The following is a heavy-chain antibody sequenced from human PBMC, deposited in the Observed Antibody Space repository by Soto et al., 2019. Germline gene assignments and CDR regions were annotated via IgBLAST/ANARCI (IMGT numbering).Heavy chain of an antibody. Sequence: ASVKVSCKASGGTFSSYTISWVRQAPGQGLEWMGRIIPILGIANYAQKFQGRVTITADKSTSTAYMELSSLRSEDTAVYYCARAQDSSTIDNWFDPWGQGTLVTVSS. CDR2: IIPILGIA. V-gene: IGHV1-69*02. D-gene: IGHD2-2*01. CDR1: GGTFSSYT. J-gene: IGHJ5*02. CDR3: ARAQDSSTIDNWFDP.